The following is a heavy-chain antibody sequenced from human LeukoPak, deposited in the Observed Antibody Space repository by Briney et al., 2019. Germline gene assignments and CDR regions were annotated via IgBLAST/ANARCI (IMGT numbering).Heavy chain of an antibody. Sequence: PSETLSLTCTVSGGSISSYYWSWIRQPPGKGLEWIGYIYYSGSTNYNPSLKSRVTISVDTSKNQFSLKLSSVTAADTAVYYCARLVARALDYWGQGTLVTVSS. CDR1: GGSISSYY. V-gene: IGHV4-59*01. J-gene: IGHJ4*02. D-gene: IGHD2-15*01. CDR3: ARLVARALDY. CDR2: IYYSGST.